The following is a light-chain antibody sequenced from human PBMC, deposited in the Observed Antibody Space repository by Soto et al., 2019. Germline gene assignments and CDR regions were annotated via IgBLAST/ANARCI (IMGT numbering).Light chain of an antibody. CDR1: QNLSRYF. CDR3: LQDINYPWT. CDR2: GAS. Sequence: EVVLTQSPGTLSLSPGDRASLSCRASQNLSRYFLAWYQHKPGQAPRLLISGASRRATGIPDRFSGAGSGTDFTLTISRLEPEDSATYYCLQDINYPWTFGQGTKVDIK. J-gene: IGKJ1*01. V-gene: IGKV3-20*01.